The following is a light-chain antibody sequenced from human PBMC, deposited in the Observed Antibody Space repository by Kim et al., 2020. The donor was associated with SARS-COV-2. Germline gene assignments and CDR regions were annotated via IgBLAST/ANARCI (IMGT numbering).Light chain of an antibody. V-gene: IGLV3-9*01. J-gene: IGLJ2*01. CDR1: NIGTKN. CDR3: QVWDISTVI. CDR2: LDT. Sequence: SYELTQPLSVSVALGQTSRITCEGKNIGTKNVHWYQQKRRQAPVLDIYLDTNRPSGIPERFSGSNSGNTATLTISRAQAGDEADYYCQVWDISTVIFGGGTQLTVL.